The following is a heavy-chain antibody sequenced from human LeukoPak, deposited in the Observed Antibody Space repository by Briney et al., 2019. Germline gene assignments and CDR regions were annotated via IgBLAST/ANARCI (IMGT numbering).Heavy chain of an antibody. CDR1: AYTFPTYD. D-gene: IGHD3-10*01. V-gene: IGHV1-8*01. J-gene: IGHJ6*02. CDR2: LNPNSGNA. CDR3: ARGSYKGSRVRSKGCCRDV. Sequence: VQVYCPASAYTFPTYDINCVRPATGQAREWMGWLNPNSGNAGYAQKFQGRVTMTRKTSISTAHMERCSLGSEDTGVCCCARGSYKGSRVRSKGCCRDVWGQGTTVTVS.